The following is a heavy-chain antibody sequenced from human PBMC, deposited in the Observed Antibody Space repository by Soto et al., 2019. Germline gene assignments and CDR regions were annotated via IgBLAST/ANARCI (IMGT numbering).Heavy chain of an antibody. CDR1: GFTFSSYG. V-gene: IGHV3-30*18. CDR2: ISYDGSNK. Sequence: GGSLRLSCAASGFTFSSYGMHWVRQAPGKGLEWVAVISYDGSNKYYADSVKGRFTISRDNSKNTLYLQMNSLRAEDTAVYYCANALYCSGGSCHDYWGQGTLVTVSS. D-gene: IGHD2-15*01. CDR3: ANALYCSGGSCHDY. J-gene: IGHJ4*02.